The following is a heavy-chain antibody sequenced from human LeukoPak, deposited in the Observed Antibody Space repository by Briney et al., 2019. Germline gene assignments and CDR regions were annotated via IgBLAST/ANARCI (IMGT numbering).Heavy chain of an antibody. Sequence: SVKVSCKASGYTFTVPGYNIHWVRQAPGQGLEWMGRIIPIFDISNYAQKFQGRVTFTADKSTGTVYMELSRLTSEDTAMYLCAKLLGDKTGYYDFDDWGQGTLVTVSS. CDR2: IIPIFDIS. V-gene: IGHV1-69*02. J-gene: IGHJ4*02. CDR1: GYTFTVPGYN. D-gene: IGHD3-9*01. CDR3: AKLLGDKTGYYDFDD.